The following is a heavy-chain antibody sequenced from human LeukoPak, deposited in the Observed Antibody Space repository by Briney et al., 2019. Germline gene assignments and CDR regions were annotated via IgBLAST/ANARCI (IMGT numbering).Heavy chain of an antibody. D-gene: IGHD2-2*01. Sequence: SVKVSCKASGGTFSSYAISWVRQAPGQGLEWMGGIIPIFGTANYAQKFQGRVTITADESTSTAYMELSSLRSEDTAVYYCASTYCSSTSCYGDDAFDIWGQGTMVTVSS. CDR2: IIPIFGTA. V-gene: IGHV1-69*13. J-gene: IGHJ3*02. CDR1: GGTFSSYA. CDR3: ASTYCSSTSCYGDDAFDI.